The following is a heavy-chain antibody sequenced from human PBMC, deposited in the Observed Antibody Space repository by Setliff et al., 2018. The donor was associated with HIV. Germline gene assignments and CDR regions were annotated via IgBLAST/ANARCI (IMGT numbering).Heavy chain of an antibody. Sequence: KPGGSLRLSCAVSGFTFSDYYMTWIRQAPGKGLEWVSYITSSSSYTNYADSVEGRFSISRDNTKNSLYLQMNSLRVEDTAVYYCARSLYSGGLDYWGQGTLVTVSS. CDR1: GFTFSDYY. CDR2: ITSSSSYT. D-gene: IGHD5-18*01. J-gene: IGHJ4*02. CDR3: ARSLYSGGLDY. V-gene: IGHV3-11*03.